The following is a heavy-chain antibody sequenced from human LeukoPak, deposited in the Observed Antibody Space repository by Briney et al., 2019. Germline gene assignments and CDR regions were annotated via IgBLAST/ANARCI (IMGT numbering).Heavy chain of an antibody. CDR2: IYYSGST. Sequence: SETLSLTCTVSGGSISSYYWSWIRQPPGKGLEWIGYIYYSGSTNYNPSLKSRVTISVDTSKNQFSLKLSSVTAADTAVYYCARGLSNSRRTLLGLDYWGQGTLVTVSS. J-gene: IGHJ4*02. CDR1: GGSISSYY. D-gene: IGHD3-16*01. CDR3: ARGLSNSRRTLLGLDY. V-gene: IGHV4-59*12.